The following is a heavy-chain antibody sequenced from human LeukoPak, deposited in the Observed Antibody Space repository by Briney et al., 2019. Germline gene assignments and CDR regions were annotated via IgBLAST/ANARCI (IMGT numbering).Heavy chain of an antibody. V-gene: IGHV1-2*02. CDR1: GYTFTGYY. J-gene: IGHJ3*02. CDR2: INPNSGGT. D-gene: IGHD6-13*01. Sequence: ASVKVSCKAFGYTFTGYYMHWVRQAPGQGLEWMGWINPNSGGTNYAQKFQGRVTMTRDTSISTAYMELSRLRSDDTAVYYCATVDSSWYYAFDIWGQGTMVTVSS. CDR3: ATVDSSWYYAFDI.